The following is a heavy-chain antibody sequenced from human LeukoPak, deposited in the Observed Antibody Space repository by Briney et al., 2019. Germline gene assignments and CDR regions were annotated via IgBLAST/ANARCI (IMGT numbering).Heavy chain of an antibody. V-gene: IGHV1-69*05. CDR3: AREAFVGDIVVVPAPVVAFDI. CDR2: IIPIFGTA. J-gene: IGHJ3*02. D-gene: IGHD2-2*01. Sequence: ASVKVSCKASGGTFIIYAISWVRPAPGQGLEWVGGIIPIFGTANYAQKFQGRVTITTDESTSTAYMELSSLRSEDTAVYYCAREAFVGDIVVVPAPVVAFDIWGQGTMVTVSS. CDR1: GGTFIIYA.